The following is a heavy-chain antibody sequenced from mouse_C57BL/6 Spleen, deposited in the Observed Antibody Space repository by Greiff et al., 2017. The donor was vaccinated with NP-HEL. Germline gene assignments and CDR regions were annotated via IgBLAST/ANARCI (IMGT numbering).Heavy chain of an antibody. V-gene: IGHV2-2*01. D-gene: IGHD1-1*01. CDR3: ARKAITTVVAPYYYAMDY. J-gene: IGHJ4*01. Sequence: VQLQQSGPGLVQPSQSLSITCTVSGFSLTSYGVHWVRQSPGKGLEWLGVIWSGGSTDYNAAFISRLSISKDNSKSQVFFKMNSLQADDTAIYHCARKAITTVVAPYYYAMDYWGQGTSVTVSS. CDR1: GFSLTSYG. CDR2: IWSGGST.